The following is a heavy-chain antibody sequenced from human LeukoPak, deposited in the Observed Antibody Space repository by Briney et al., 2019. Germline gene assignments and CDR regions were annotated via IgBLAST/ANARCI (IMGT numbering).Heavy chain of an antibody. J-gene: IGHJ4*02. CDR2: IIPILGIA. V-gene: IGHV1-69*04. D-gene: IGHD3-10*01. Sequence: ASVKVSCKASGYNFTSYAISWVRQAPGPGLEWMGRIIPILGIANYAQKFQGRVTITADKSTSTAYMELSSLRSEDTAVYYCARSDYYPTRSIDYWGQGTLVTVSS. CDR3: ARSDYYPTRSIDY. CDR1: GYNFTSYA.